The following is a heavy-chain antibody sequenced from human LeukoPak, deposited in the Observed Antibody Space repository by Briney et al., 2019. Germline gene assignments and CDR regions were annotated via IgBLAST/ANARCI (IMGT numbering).Heavy chain of an antibody. CDR3: AKVAYNEGSFLEWFTEYFQH. CDR1: GFTFTDYY. V-gene: IGHV3-11*04. CDR2: IGGVDGTI. Sequence: PGGSLRLSCAASGFTFTDYYMSWIRQAPGKGLEWVSYIGGVDGTIYYADSVKGRFTISRDNSKNTLYLQMNSLRAEDTAVYYCAKVAYNEGSFLEWFTEYFQHWGQGTLVTVSS. J-gene: IGHJ1*01. D-gene: IGHD3-3*02.